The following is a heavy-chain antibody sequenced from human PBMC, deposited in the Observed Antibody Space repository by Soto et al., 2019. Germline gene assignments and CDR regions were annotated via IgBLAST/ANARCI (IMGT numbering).Heavy chain of an antibody. CDR2: ISSSSSYI. Sequence: PGGSLRLSCAASGFTFSSYSMNWVRQAPGKGLEWVSSISSSSSYIYYADSVKGRFTISRDNAKNSLYLQMNSLRAEDTAVYYCARVGGGYQLLHAFDIWGQGTMVTVSS. D-gene: IGHD2-2*01. V-gene: IGHV3-21*01. CDR1: GFTFSSYS. CDR3: ARVGGGYQLLHAFDI. J-gene: IGHJ3*02.